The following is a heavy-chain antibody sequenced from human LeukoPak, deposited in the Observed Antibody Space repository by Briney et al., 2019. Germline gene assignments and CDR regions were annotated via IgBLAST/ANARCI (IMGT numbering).Heavy chain of an antibody. V-gene: IGHV4-39*07. D-gene: IGHD3-10*01. J-gene: IGHJ4*02. CDR3: ARGLWFGDENPPYFDY. Sequence: PSETLSLTCTVSSGSISTSNYYWGWVRQPPGKALEWIGNIFYSGSTYYSPSLKSRVTISVDTSRNQFSLKLSSVTAADTAVYYCARGLWFGDENPPYFDYWGQGILVTVSS. CDR1: SGSISTSNYY. CDR2: IFYSGST.